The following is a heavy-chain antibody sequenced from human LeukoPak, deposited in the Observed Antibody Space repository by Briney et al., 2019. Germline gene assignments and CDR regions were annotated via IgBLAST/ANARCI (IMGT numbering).Heavy chain of an antibody. CDR2: IIPIFGTA. CDR1: GGTFSSYA. Sequence: ASVKVSCKASGGTFSSYAISWVRQAPGQGLEWMGGIIPIFGTANNAQKFQGRVTITADESTSTAYMELSSLRSEDTAVYYCARGLSIAAAGFDYWGQGTLVTVSS. V-gene: IGHV1-69*13. D-gene: IGHD6-13*01. CDR3: ARGLSIAAAGFDY. J-gene: IGHJ4*02.